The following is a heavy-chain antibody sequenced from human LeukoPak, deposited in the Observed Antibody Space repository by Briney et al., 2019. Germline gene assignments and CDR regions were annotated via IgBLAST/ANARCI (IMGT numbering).Heavy chain of an antibody. CDR1: GFTFSSYS. Sequence: PGGSLRLSCAASGFTFSSYSMNWVRQAPGKGLEWVSSISGSSSYIYYADSVKGRFTISRDNAKNSLYVQMNSLRAEDTAVYYCARGHYDSSGYYIGPFDYWGQGTLVTVFS. V-gene: IGHV3-21*01. CDR2: ISGSSSYI. J-gene: IGHJ4*02. D-gene: IGHD3-22*01. CDR3: ARGHYDSSGYYIGPFDY.